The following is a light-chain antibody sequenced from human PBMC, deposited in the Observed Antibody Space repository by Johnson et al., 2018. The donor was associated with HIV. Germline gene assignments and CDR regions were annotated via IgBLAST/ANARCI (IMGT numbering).Light chain of an antibody. CDR1: SSKIGNKY. Sequence: QSVLTQPPSVSAAPGQKVTISCSGSSSKIGNKYVSWYQQLPATAPKVLIYDNSKRPSGIPDRFSGSKSGPSATLVITGLQTGDEADYHCATWDSSLSVYVFGTGTKVTVL. CDR2: DNS. J-gene: IGLJ1*01. V-gene: IGLV1-51*01. CDR3: ATWDSSLSVYV.